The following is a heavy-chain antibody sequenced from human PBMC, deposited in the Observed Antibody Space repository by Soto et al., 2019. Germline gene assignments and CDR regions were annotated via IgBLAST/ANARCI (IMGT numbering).Heavy chain of an antibody. CDR3: ARDSTGGMIVVVPEGTYPGMDV. V-gene: IGHV1-69*13. CDR2: IIPIFGTA. J-gene: IGHJ6*02. Sequence: GAAVKVSCKASGGTFSSYAISWVRQAPGQGXEWMGGIIPIFGTANYAQKFQGRVTITADESTSTAYMELSSLRSEDTAVYYCARDSTGGMIVVVPEGTYPGMDVWGQGTTVTVSS. D-gene: IGHD3-22*01. CDR1: GGTFSSYA.